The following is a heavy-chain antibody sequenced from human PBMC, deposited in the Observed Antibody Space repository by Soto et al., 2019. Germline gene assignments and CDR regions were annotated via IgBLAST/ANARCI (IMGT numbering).Heavy chain of an antibody. Sequence: EVQLVESGGGLRQPGRSLRLSCAASGFTFDDYGMHWVRQAPGKGLERVSGISWHSGSIGYADSVKGRCTISRDHARNSLSLQMNSLGAEDTALYYCAKGAVAGIGWFDPWGQGTLVTFSS. CDR1: GFTFDDYG. CDR3: AKGAVAGIGWFDP. V-gene: IGHV3-9*01. D-gene: IGHD6-19*01. J-gene: IGHJ5*02. CDR2: ISWHSGSI.